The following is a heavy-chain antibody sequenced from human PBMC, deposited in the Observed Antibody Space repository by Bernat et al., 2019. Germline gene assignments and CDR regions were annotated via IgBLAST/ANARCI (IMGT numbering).Heavy chain of an antibody. CDR2: IKSKSDGGTI. V-gene: IGHV3-15*01. CDR3: TTYYYDSSGRHYGAFDI. J-gene: IGHJ3*02. CDR1: GFTFSNAW. Sequence: EVQLVESGGGLVKPGGSLSLSCAASGFTFSNAWMSWVRQVPGKGLEWVGRIKSKSDGGTIEFAAPVKGRFTISKDDSINTVYLQMNSLKTEDTAVYYCTTYYYDSSGRHYGAFDIWGQGTMVTVSS. D-gene: IGHD3-22*01.